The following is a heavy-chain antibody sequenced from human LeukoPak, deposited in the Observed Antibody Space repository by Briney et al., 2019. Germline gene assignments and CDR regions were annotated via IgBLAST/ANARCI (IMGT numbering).Heavy chain of an antibody. J-gene: IGHJ4*02. D-gene: IGHD3-9*01. Sequence: ASAKVSCKASGYTFTSYHMHWVRQAPGQGLEWMGIINPSGGSTSYAQKFQGRVTMTRDTSTSTVYMELSSLRSEDTAVYYCATDILTGANDYWGQGTLVTVSS. CDR1: GYTFTSYH. CDR3: ATDILTGANDY. CDR2: INPSGGST. V-gene: IGHV1-46*01.